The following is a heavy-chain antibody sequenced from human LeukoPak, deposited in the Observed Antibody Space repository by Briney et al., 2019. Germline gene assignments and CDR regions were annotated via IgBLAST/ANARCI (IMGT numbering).Heavy chain of an antibody. Sequence: PSETLSLTCTVSGGSISSYYWSWIRQPPGKGLEWIGYIYYSGSTNYNPSLKSRVTISVDTSKNQFSLKLSSVTAADTAVYYCARDITVTIKSYSYNWFDPWGQGTLVTVSS. CDR2: IYYSGST. CDR3: ARDITVTIKSYSYNWFDP. V-gene: IGHV4-59*01. CDR1: GGSISSYY. J-gene: IGHJ5*02. D-gene: IGHD4-17*01.